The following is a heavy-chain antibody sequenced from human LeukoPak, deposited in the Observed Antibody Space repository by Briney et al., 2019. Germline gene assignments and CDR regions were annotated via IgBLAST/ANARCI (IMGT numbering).Heavy chain of an antibody. J-gene: IGHJ3*02. CDR3: ARPLATVTFDAFDI. V-gene: IGHV4-34*01. Sequence: SETLSLTCAVYGGSFSGYYWSWIRQPPGKGLEWIGEINHSGSTNYNPSLKSRVTISVDTSKNQFSLKLSSVTAADTAVYYCARPLATVTFDAFDIWGQGTMVTVSS. D-gene: IGHD4-17*01. CDR1: GGSFSGYY. CDR2: INHSGST.